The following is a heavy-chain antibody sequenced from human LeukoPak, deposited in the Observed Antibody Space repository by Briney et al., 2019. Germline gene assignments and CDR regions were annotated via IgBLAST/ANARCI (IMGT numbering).Heavy chain of an antibody. CDR1: GGSISSSNW. D-gene: IGHD1-26*01. V-gene: IGHV4-4*02. J-gene: IGHJ4*02. CDR2: IYHSGST. Sequence: SETLSLTCAVSGGSISSSNWWSWVRQPPGKGLEWIGEIYHSGSTNYDPSLKSRVTISVDKSKNQFSLKLSSVTAADTAVYYCAREGSGSYYPDYWGQGTLVTVSS. CDR3: AREGSGSYYPDY.